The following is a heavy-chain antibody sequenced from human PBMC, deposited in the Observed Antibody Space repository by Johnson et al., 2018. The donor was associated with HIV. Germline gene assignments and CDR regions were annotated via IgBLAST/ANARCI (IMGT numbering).Heavy chain of an antibody. CDR1: GFTFSSYA. D-gene: IGHD6-13*01. V-gene: IGHV3-30*04. CDR3: ARGKGAAAGLDAFDI. J-gene: IGHJ3*02. CDR2: ISYDGSNK. Sequence: QMLLVESGGGVVRPGGSLRLSCAASGFTFSSYAMHWVRQAPGKGLEWVAVISYDGSNKYYADSVKGRLTISRDNARNSLYLEMNSLRVEDTALYYCARGKGAAAGLDAFDIWGQGTMVTVSS.